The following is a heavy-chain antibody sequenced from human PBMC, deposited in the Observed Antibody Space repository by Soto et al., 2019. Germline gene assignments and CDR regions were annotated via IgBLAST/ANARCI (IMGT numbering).Heavy chain of an antibody. CDR2: ISYDGSNK. CDR1: GFTFSSYA. V-gene: IGHV3-30-3*01. D-gene: IGHD3-10*02. CDR3: ASTKFEYNGVPGGMGV. Sequence: QVQLVESGGGVVQPGRSLRLSCAASGFTFSSYAMHWVRQAPGKGLEWVAVISYDGSNKYYADSVKGRFTISRDNSKNTLYLQMNSLRAEDTAVYYCASTKFEYNGVPGGMGVWGQGTTVTVSS. J-gene: IGHJ6*02.